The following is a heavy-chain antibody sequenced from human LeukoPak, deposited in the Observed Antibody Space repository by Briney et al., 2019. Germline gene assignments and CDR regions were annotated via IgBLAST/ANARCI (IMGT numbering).Heavy chain of an antibody. D-gene: IGHD6-13*01. V-gene: IGHV1-18*01. Sequence: ASVKVSCKASGYTFTSYGISWVRQAPGQGLEWMGWISAYNGNTNYAQKLQGRVTMTTDTSTSTAYMELRSLRPDDTAVYYCAREEIYSSSWYWAVNYYYYMDVWGKGTTVTVSS. CDR1: GYTFTSYG. CDR3: AREEIYSSSWYWAVNYYYYMDV. CDR2: ISAYNGNT. J-gene: IGHJ6*03.